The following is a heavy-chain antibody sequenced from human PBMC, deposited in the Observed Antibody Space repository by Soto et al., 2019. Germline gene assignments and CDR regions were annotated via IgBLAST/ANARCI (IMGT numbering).Heavy chain of an antibody. V-gene: IGHV4-30-4*01. Sequence: SETLSLTCTVSGGSISSGDYYWSWIRQPPGKGLEWIGYIYYSGSTSYNASLKSRTSISADPSNNQFSLKLHSLTAADTAVYFCGTMPIVVEPAPMDVWGPGTSVTVSS. CDR2: IYYSGST. CDR3: GTMPIVVEPAPMDV. D-gene: IGHD2-2*01. CDR1: GGSISSGDYY. J-gene: IGHJ6*02.